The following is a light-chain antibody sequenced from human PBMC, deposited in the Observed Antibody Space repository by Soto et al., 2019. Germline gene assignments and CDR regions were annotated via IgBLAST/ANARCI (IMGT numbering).Light chain of an antibody. CDR3: LSYTSANTRV. V-gene: IGLV2-14*01. J-gene: IGLJ3*02. CDR2: EVN. Sequence: QSVLTQPASVSASPGQSITISCTGTSSDVGGYKFVSWYQHHPGKAPKLMIYEVNNRPSGVSNRFSGSKSGNTASLTISGLQPEDEADYYCLSYTSANTRVSGGGTKVTVL. CDR1: SSDVGGYKF.